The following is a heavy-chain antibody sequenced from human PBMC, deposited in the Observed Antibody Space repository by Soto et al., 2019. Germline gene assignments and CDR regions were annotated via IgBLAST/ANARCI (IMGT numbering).Heavy chain of an antibody. CDR2: INHSGST. D-gene: IGHD1-7*01. CDR1: GGSFSGYY. J-gene: IGHJ5*02. CDR3: ARVNKGVTGTTPLGGWFDP. V-gene: IGHV4-34*01. Sequence: NPSETLSLTCAVYGGSFSGYYWSWIRQPPGKGLEWIGEINHSGSTNYNPSLKSRVTISVDTSKNQFSLKLSSVTAADTAVYYCARVNKGVTGTTPLGGWFDPWGQGTLVTVSS.